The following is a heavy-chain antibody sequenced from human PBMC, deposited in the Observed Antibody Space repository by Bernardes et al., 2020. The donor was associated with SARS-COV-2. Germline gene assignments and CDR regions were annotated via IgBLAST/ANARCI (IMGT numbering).Heavy chain of an antibody. D-gene: IGHD4-17*01. V-gene: IGHV3-30-3*01. CDR1: GFTFSSYA. Sequence: SLRLSCAASGFTFSSYAMHWVRQAPGKGLEWVAVISYDGSNKYYADSVKGRFTISRDNSKNTLYLQMNSLRAEDTAVYYCARDRGNDYGDYNWFDPWGQGTLVTVSS. CDR3: ARDRGNDYGDYNWFDP. J-gene: IGHJ5*02. CDR2: ISYDGSNK.